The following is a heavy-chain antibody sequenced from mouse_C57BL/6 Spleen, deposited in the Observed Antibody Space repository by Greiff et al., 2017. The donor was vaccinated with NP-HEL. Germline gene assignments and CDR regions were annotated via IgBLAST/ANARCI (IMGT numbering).Heavy chain of an antibody. D-gene: IGHD2-5*01. CDR2: IDPETGGT. Sequence: QVQLQQSGAELVRPGASVTLSCKASGYTFTDYEMHWVKQTPVHGLEWIGAIDPETGGTAYNQKFKGKAILTADKSSSTAYMELRSLTSEDSAVYYCTRGDYYSNYVFDYWGQGTTLTVSS. J-gene: IGHJ2*01. CDR1: GYTFTDYE. CDR3: TRGDYYSNYVFDY. V-gene: IGHV1-15*01.